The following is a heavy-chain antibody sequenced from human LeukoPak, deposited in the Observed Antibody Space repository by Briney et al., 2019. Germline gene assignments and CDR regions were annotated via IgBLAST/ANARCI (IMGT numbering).Heavy chain of an antibody. Sequence: PGGSLRLSCAASGFTFSSYGMHWVRQAPGKGLEWVAFIRYDGSNKCYADSVKGRFTISRDNSKNTLYLQMNSLRAEDTAVYYCAKEYREVVTASDYWGQGTLVTVSS. CDR3: AKEYREVVTASDY. D-gene: IGHD2-21*02. J-gene: IGHJ4*02. V-gene: IGHV3-30*02. CDR2: IRYDGSNK. CDR1: GFTFSSYG.